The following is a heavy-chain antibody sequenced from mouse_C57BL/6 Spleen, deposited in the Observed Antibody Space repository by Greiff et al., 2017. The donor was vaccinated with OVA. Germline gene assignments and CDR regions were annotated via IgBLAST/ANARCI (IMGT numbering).Heavy chain of an antibody. CDR3: ARGLYYFDD. Sequence: VQLQQSGPELVKPGASVKISCKASGYTFTDYYMNWVKQSHGKSLEWIGDIIPNNGGTSYNQKFKGKATLTVDKSSSTAYMELRSLTAEDSAVYDCARGLYYFDDWGKGTTLTVSS. V-gene: IGHV1-26*01. J-gene: IGHJ2*01. CDR2: IIPNNGGT. CDR1: GYTFTDYY.